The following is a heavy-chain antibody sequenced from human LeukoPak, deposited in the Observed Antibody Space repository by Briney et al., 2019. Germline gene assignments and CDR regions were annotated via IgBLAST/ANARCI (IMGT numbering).Heavy chain of an antibody. CDR3: AKEGDYGSESIDWYFDL. V-gene: IGHV3-23*01. CDR2: ISGSGGST. D-gene: IGHD3-10*01. J-gene: IGHJ2*01. Sequence: GGSLRLSCAASGFTFSSYAMSWVRQAPGKGLEWVSAISGSGGSTYYADSVKGRFTISRDNSKNTLYLQMNSLRAEDTAVYYCAKEGDYGSESIDWYFDLWGRGTLVTVSS. CDR1: GFTFSSYA.